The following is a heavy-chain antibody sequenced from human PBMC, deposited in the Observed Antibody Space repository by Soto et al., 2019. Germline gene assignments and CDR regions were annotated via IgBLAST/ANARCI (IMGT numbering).Heavy chain of an antibody. CDR2: INHSGST. Sequence: PSETLSLTCAVYGGSFSGYYWSWIRQPPGKGLEWIGEINHSGSTNYNPSLKSRVTISVDTSKNQFSLKLSSVTAADTAVYYCARERGGLIWFGELLPTTYFDYWGQGTLVTVSS. J-gene: IGHJ4*02. V-gene: IGHV4-34*01. D-gene: IGHD3-10*01. CDR3: ARERGGLIWFGELLPTTYFDY. CDR1: GGSFSGYY.